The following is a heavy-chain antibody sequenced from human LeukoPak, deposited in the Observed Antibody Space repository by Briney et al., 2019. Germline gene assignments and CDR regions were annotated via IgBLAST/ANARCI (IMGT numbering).Heavy chain of an antibody. J-gene: IGHJ4*02. CDR3: ARAGYTYGFDY. Sequence: GGSLRLSCAASGFTFSTYWMTWVRQAPGKGLEWVANIQPDGSDQYYVDSVKGRFTISRDNAKKSLFLQMNSLRAEDTAVYYCARAGYTYGFDYWGQGTLATVSS. V-gene: IGHV3-7*04. CDR1: GFTFSTYW. CDR2: IQPDGSDQ. D-gene: IGHD5-18*01.